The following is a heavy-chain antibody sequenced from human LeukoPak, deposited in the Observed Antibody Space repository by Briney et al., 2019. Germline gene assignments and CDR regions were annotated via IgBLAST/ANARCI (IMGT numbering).Heavy chain of an antibody. CDR1: GGSISSGDFY. V-gene: IGHV4-31*03. Sequence: PSESLSLTCTVSGGSISSGDFYWSWIRQHPGKGLEWIAYIYYSGTTNYNPSLRSRVTISLDTSKNQFSLKLSSVTAADTAVYYCARVPWPVGSNGDYVWYFDLWGRGTLVTVSS. CDR2: IYYSGTT. D-gene: IGHD4-17*01. CDR3: ARVPWPVGSNGDYVWYFDL. J-gene: IGHJ2*01.